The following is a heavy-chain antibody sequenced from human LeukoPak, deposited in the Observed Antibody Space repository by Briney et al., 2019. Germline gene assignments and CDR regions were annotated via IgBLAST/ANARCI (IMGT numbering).Heavy chain of an antibody. D-gene: IGHD3-10*01. J-gene: IGHJ5*02. V-gene: IGHV4-38-2*02. CDR2: IYYRGST. Sequence: SETLSLTCTVSGYSISSGYYWGWIRQPPGKGLEWIGSIYYRGSTYYNPSLKSRVTISVDTSKNQFSLKLSSVTAADTAVYYCARRVVLRYYGSGSYYDPWGQGTLVSVSS. CDR1: GYSISSGYY. CDR3: ARRVVLRYYGSGSYYDP.